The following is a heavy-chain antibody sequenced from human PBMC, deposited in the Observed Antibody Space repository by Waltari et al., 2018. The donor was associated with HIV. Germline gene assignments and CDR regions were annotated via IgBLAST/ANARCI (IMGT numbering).Heavy chain of an antibody. CDR1: GFTFSSYG. V-gene: IGHV3-21*01. CDR3: ASRSSGRVAYGLDV. CDR2: ISSSSGHM. Sequence: EVQLVESGGGLVKPGGSLRLSGAGSGFTFSSYGMNWVRQAPGKGLEWVAYISSSSGHMKYADSVKGRFTISRDNAKNSLYLQINSLRAEDTAVYYCASRSSGRVAYGLDVWGQGTTVIVSS. J-gene: IGHJ6*02. D-gene: IGHD6-19*01.